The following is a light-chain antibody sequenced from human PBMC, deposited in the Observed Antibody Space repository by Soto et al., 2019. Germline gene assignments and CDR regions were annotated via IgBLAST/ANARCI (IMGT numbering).Light chain of an antibody. CDR2: GAS. J-gene: IGKJ4*01. V-gene: IGKV3-20*01. CDR1: QSVSSNY. Sequence: EIVLTQSPGTLSLSPGERATLSCRASQSVSSNYLAWYQQKPGPAPRLLIYGASSRATGIPDRFSGRGSGTDFPLTISRLEPEDFSLYYCQQYGSSPPLTFGGGTRLDIK. CDR3: QQYGSSPPLT.